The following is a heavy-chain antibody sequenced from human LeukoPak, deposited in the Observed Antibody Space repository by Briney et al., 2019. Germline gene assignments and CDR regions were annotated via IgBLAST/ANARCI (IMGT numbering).Heavy chain of an antibody. CDR2: ISSGSSTT. D-gene: IGHD6-19*01. CDR3: ARETRQWLVSYDY. V-gene: IGHV3-48*01. J-gene: IGHJ4*02. CDR1: GFTFNSYI. Sequence: AGGSLRLSCAASGFTFNSYIMNWVRQAPGKGLEWVSYISSGSSTTYYADSVKGRFTISRDNAKNALYLQMNSLRAEDTAVYYCARETRQWLVSYDYWGQGTLVTVSS.